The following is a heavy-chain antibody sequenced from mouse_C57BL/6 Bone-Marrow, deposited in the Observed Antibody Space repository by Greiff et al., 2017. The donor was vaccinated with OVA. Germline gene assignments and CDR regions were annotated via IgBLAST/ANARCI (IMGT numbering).Heavy chain of an antibody. CDR2: ISYDGSN. V-gene: IGHV3-6*01. J-gene: IGHJ3*01. Sequence: EVKLVESGPGLVKPSQSLSLTCSVTGYSITSGYYWNWIRQFPGNKLEWMGYISYDGSNNYNPSLKNRISITRDTSKNQFFLKLNSVTTEDTATYYCARAPIYYGNPAWFAYWGQGTLVTVSA. CDR3: ARAPIYYGNPAWFAY. CDR1: GYSITSGYY. D-gene: IGHD2-1*01.